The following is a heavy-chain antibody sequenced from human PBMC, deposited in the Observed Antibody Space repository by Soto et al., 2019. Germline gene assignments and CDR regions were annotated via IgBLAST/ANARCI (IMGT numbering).Heavy chain of an antibody. CDR2: IIPISETT. CDR3: ARSQGSSTSLEIYYYYYYGMDV. V-gene: IGHV1-69*01. J-gene: IGHJ6*02. D-gene: IGHD2-2*01. CDR1: GGTFSSYA. Sequence: QLVQSGAEVKKPGSSVKVSCKASGGTFSSYAICWVRQAPGQGLEWMGGIIPISETTNYSQKFQGKVTITAEESKSTAYMELSRLRSEDTAVYYCARSQGSSTSLEIYYYYYYGMDVWGQGTTVTVSS.